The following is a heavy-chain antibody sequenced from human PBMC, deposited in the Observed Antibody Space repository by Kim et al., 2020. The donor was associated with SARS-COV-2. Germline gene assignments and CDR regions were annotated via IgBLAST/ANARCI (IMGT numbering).Heavy chain of an antibody. CDR3: ARGVGSQNPSNYFDP. CDR2: ISSTGNTI. J-gene: IGHJ5*02. Sequence: GGSLRLSCAASGFTFTSYNMNWIRQAPGGGLEWLAYISSTGNTIYYAASMKGRCTVSRDNAKNSLSLQMNRLRVEDTAVYYCARGVGSQNPSNYFDPWGQGARVTVSS. D-gene: IGHD3-10*01. V-gene: IGHV3-48*04. CDR1: GFTFTSYN.